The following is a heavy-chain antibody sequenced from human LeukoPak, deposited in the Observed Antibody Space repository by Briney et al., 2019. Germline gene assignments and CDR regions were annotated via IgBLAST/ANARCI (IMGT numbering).Heavy chain of an antibody. D-gene: IGHD6-13*01. CDR3: ARDRHGGGAAAGTPYYYYMDV. CDR2: ISSNGGST. Sequence: AGGSLRLSCAASGFTFSSYAMHWVRQAPGKGLEYVSAISSNGGSTYYANSVKGRLTISRDNSKNTLYLQMGSLRAEDMAVYYCARDRHGGGAAAGTPYYYYMDVWGKGTTVTVSS. V-gene: IGHV3-64*01. J-gene: IGHJ6*03. CDR1: GFTFSSYA.